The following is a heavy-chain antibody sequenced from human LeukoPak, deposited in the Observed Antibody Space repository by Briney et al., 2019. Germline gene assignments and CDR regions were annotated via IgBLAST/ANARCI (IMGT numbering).Heavy chain of an antibody. D-gene: IGHD6-19*01. CDR2: FDPEDGET. CDR3: ATVVSHSSDWYGPFDC. V-gene: IGHV1-24*01. CDR1: GYTLNELS. J-gene: IGHJ4*02. Sequence: ASVKVSCKVSGYTLNELSKDWVRQAPGEGLEWMGGFDPEDGETIYAQKFQGRVTMTEDTSTDTAYMELSSLRSEDTAVYYCATVVSHSSDWYGPFDCWGQGTLVTVSS.